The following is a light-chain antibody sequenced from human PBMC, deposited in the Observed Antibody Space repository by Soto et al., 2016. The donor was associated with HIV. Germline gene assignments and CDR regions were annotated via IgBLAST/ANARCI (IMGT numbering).Light chain of an antibody. V-gene: IGKV1-17*01. CDR2: KAS. Sequence: IQMTQSPSSLSASVGDRITMTCRASQDIRNDLGWYQQKPGKAPKLLIYKASNLESGVPSRFSGSGSGTEFTLTISSLQPDDFATYYCQQYNSYPLAFGGGTKVEIK. J-gene: IGKJ4*01. CDR1: QDIRND. CDR3: QQYNSYPLA.